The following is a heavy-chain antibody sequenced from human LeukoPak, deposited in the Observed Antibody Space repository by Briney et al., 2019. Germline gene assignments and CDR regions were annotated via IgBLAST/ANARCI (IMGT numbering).Heavy chain of an antibody. CDR2: IKPNSGGT. D-gene: IGHD3-10*01. CDR1: GYTLTVYY. Sequence: GASVKVSCKASGYTLTVYYMHWVRQAPGQGLEWMGRIKPNSGGTNYAQKFQGRVTMTRDTSTSTVYMELSSLRSEDTAVYYCAREGSPDYYGSGEFDYWGQGTLVTVSS. V-gene: IGHV1-2*06. CDR3: AREGSPDYYGSGEFDY. J-gene: IGHJ4*02.